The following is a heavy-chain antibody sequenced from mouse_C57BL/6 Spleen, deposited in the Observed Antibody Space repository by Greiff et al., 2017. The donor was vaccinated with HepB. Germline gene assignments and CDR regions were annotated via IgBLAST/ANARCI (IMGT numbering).Heavy chain of an antibody. CDR3: TGGRDYAMDY. Sequence: VQLKQSGAELVRPGASVKLSCTASGFNIKDDYMHWVKQRPEQGLEWIGWIDPENGDTEYASKFQGKATITADTSSNTAYLQLSSLTSEDTAVYYCTGGRDYAMDYWGQGTSVTVSS. V-gene: IGHV14-4*01. CDR1: GFNIKDDY. J-gene: IGHJ4*01. CDR2: IDPENGDT.